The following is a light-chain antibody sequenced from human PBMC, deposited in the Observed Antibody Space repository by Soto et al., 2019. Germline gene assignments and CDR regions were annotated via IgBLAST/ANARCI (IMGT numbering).Light chain of an antibody. CDR1: QGISHY. Sequence: DIQMTQSPSSLSASVGDRVTITCRASQGISHYLAWFQQKPGKVPKLLIFAASTLHSGVPSRFSGSGSGTDFTLTISSLQPEDVATSYCQQYNSAPFTFGPGTKVDIK. CDR2: AAS. J-gene: IGKJ3*01. V-gene: IGKV1-27*01. CDR3: QQYNSAPFT.